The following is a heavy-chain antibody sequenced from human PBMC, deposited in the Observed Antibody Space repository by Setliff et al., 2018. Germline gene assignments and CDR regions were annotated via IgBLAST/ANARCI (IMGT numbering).Heavy chain of an antibody. V-gene: IGHV4-61*09. CDR2: IYTSWST. D-gene: IGHD3-10*01. Sequence: PSETLSLTCTVSGGSISNTFYYWSWIRQPAGQGLEWIGQIYTSWSTNYNPSLKSRVTIAVDTSKNQFSLQLSSVTAADTAEYYCARDRTYYGSGTYTRYFDYWGQGTLVTVSS. J-gene: IGHJ4*02. CDR1: GGSISNTFYY. CDR3: ARDRTYYGSGTYTRYFDY.